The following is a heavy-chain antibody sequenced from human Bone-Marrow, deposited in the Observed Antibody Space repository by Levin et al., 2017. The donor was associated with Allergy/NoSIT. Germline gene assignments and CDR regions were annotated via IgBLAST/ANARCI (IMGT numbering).Heavy chain of an antibody. CDR2: ISFDGSRK. D-gene: IGHD2-8*01. V-gene: IGHV3-30-3*01. J-gene: IGHJ4*02. CDR1: GFEFGSYL. CDR3: ATPPAYCTNDICTSY. Sequence: LSGGSLRLSCVASGFEFGSYLMSWVRQAPGKGLEWVTLISFDGSRKFYADSVQGRFSVSRDNSKNTLYLDLNSLTIEDTAVYYCATPPAYCTNDICTSYWGPGTLVTVSS.